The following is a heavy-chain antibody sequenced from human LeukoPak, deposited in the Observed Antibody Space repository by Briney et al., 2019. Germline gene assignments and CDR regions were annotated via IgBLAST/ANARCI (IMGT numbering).Heavy chain of an antibody. CDR2: ISYSGST. Sequence: SETLSLTCTVSGGSISTYYWSWIRQPPGKGLEWIGYISYSGSTNYNPSLKSRVTLSVDSSKNQFSLKLSSVTAADTAVYYCAREWGSSWPVFDYWGQGTLVTVSS. J-gene: IGHJ4*02. CDR3: AREWGSSWPVFDY. D-gene: IGHD6-13*01. CDR1: GGSISTYY. V-gene: IGHV4-59*12.